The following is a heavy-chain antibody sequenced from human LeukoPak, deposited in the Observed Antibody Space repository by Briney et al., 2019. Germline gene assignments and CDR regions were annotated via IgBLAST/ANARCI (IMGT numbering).Heavy chain of an antibody. CDR3: ARGWYGSGSYISPFDP. V-gene: IGHV1-18*01. J-gene: IGHJ5*02. D-gene: IGHD3-10*01. CDR2: ISAYNGNT. CDR1: GYTFTSYG. Sequence: ASVKVSCKASGYTFTSYGISWVRQAPGQGLEWMGWISAYNGNTNYAQKLQGRVTMTTDTSTSTAYMELRSLRSDDTAVYYCARGWYGSGSYISPFDPWGQGTLVTVSS.